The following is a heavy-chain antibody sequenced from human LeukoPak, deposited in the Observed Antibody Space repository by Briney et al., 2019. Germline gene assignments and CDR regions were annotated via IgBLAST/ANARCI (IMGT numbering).Heavy chain of an antibody. V-gene: IGHV3-66*02. CDR1: GFTVSSNY. CDR2: IYGGGST. D-gene: IGHD1-7*01. Sequence: PGGSLRLSCAASGFTVSSNYMSWVRQAPGKGLEWVSVIYGGGSTYYADSVKGRFTISRDNSKNTLYLQMNSLRAEDTAVYYCARDKTGTTYGYFDYWGQGTLVTVSS. J-gene: IGHJ4*02. CDR3: ARDKTGTTYGYFDY.